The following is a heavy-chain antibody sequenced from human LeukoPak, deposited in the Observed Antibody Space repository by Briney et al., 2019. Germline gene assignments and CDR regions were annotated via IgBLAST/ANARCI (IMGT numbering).Heavy chain of an antibody. D-gene: IGHD5-24*01. V-gene: IGHV1-3*01. J-gene: IGHJ4*02. CDR3: ARGRWSATTASYYLDF. CDR2: INAGNGNT. Sequence: ASVKVSCKASEYTFTDYAINWVRQAPGQRLEWMGWINAGNGNTRYSQRFQGRVTITRDTSASTAYMELSSLTSEDTAVYYCARGRWSATTASYYLDFWGQGTLVTVSS. CDR1: EYTFTDYA.